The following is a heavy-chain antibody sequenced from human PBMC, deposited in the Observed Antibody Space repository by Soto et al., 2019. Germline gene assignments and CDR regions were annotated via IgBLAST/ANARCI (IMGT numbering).Heavy chain of an antibody. D-gene: IGHD2-2*01. J-gene: IGHJ4*02. CDR3: VRDDHAYAYGGYFAF. V-gene: IGHV3-33*01. CDR2: IWYDGTNK. Sequence: QVQLVESGGGVVQPGRSLRLSCAASGFNFSTYGMHWVRQAPGKGLEWVGLIWYDGTNKNYADSVKGRFTISRDNSKNTLFLEMSSLRAEDTALYSCVRDDHAYAYGGYFAFWGQGALVTVSS. CDR1: GFNFSTYG.